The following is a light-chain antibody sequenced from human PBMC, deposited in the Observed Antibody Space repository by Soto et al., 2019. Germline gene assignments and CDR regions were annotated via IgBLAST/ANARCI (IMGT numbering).Light chain of an antibody. CDR3: QQYGSSPPYT. J-gene: IGKJ2*01. CDR1: QSGSSSY. V-gene: IGKV3-20*01. Sequence: EIVLTQSPGTLSLSPGERATLSCRASQSGSSSYLAWYQQKPGKAPRLLIYGASNRATGIPDRFSASGSGTDFTLTISRLEPEDFAVYYCQQYGSSPPYTFGQGTKLEIK. CDR2: GAS.